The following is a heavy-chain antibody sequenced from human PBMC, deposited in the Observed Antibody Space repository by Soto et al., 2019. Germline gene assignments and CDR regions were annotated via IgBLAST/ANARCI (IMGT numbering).Heavy chain of an antibody. CDR2: TYYRSKWYN. CDR1: GDSVSSNSAA. Sequence: SQTLSLTCAISGDSVSSNSAAWNWIRQSPLRGLEWLGRTYYRSKWYNDYGVSVKSRITIEPDTSKNQFSLQLNSVTPEDTAVYYCARDWTSSHFDCWGQGTLVTVSS. J-gene: IGHJ4*02. D-gene: IGHD2-2*01. CDR3: ARDWTSSHFDC. V-gene: IGHV6-1*01.